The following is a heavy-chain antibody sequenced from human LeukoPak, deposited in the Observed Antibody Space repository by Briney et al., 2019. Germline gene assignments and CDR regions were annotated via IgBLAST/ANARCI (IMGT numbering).Heavy chain of an antibody. CDR2: ISSSSSYI. Sequence: GGSLRLSCAASGFTFSSYSMNWVRQDPGKGLEWVSSISSSSSYIYYADSVKGRFTISRDNAKNSLYLQMNSLRAEDTAVYYCARESYSNYGTFDYWGQGTLVTVSS. J-gene: IGHJ4*02. CDR3: ARESYSNYGTFDY. V-gene: IGHV3-21*01. D-gene: IGHD4-11*01. CDR1: GFTFSSYS.